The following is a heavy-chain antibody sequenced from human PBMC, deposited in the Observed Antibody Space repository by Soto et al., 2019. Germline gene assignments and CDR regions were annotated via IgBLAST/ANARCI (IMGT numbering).Heavy chain of an antibody. D-gene: IGHD3-22*01. CDR1: GFTFSSYA. Sequence: EVQLLESGGGLVQPGGSLRLSCAASGFTFSSYAMSWVRQAPGKGLEWVSAISGSGGSTYYADSVKGRFTISRDNAKNTLYLQMNSLRAEDTAVYYCAKGAYDSSGYPARFDYWGQGTLVTVSS. CDR2: ISGSGGST. J-gene: IGHJ4*02. V-gene: IGHV3-23*01. CDR3: AKGAYDSSGYPARFDY.